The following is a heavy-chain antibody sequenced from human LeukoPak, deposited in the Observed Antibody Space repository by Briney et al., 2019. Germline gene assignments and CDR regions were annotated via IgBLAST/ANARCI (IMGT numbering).Heavy chain of an antibody. CDR1: GGSFSGYY. D-gene: IGHD3-16*02. V-gene: IGHV4-34*01. J-gene: IGHJ4*02. Sequence: SETLSLTCAVYGGSFSGYYWSWLRQPPGKGLEWIGEINHSGSTNYNPSLKSRVTISVDTSKNQFSLKLSSVTAADTAVYYCARRAPFYVWGSYRYTPFDYWGQGTLVTVSS. CDR3: ARRAPFYVWGSYRYTPFDY. CDR2: INHSGST.